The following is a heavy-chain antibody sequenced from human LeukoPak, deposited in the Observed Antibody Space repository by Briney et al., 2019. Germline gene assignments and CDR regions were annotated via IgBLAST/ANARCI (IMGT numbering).Heavy chain of an antibody. CDR3: ARRRYCSSTSCRRDYFDY. CDR2: INHSGST. CDR1: GGSFSGYY. J-gene: IGHJ4*02. Sequence: PSETLSLTCAVYGGSFSGYYWSWIRPPPGKGLEWIGEINHSGSTNYNPSLKSRVTISVDTSKNQFSLKLSSVTAADTAVYYCARRRYCSSTSCRRDYFDYWGQGTLVTVSS. D-gene: IGHD2-2*01. V-gene: IGHV4-34*01.